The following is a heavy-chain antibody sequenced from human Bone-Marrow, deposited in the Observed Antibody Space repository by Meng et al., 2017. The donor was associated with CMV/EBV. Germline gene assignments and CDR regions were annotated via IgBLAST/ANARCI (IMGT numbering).Heavy chain of an antibody. D-gene: IGHD2-2*01. J-gene: IGHJ4*02. Sequence: SETLSLTCAVSGGSISSSNWWSWVRQPPGKGLEWIGEIYHSGSTNYNPSLKSRVTISVDKSKNQFSLKLSSVTAADTAVYYCARRGRGVVPAAIGGYYFDYWGQGTLVTVSS. V-gene: IGHV4-4*02. CDR2: IYHSGST. CDR1: GGSISSSNW. CDR3: ARRGRGVVPAAIGGYYFDY.